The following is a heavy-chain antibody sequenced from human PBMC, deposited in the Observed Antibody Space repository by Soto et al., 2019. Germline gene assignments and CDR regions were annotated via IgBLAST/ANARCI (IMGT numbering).Heavy chain of an antibody. J-gene: IGHJ4*02. CDR1: GGTFSSYA. D-gene: IGHD3-16*01. CDR2: IIPIFGTA. V-gene: IGHV1-69*13. CDR3: AREGVPQYYFDY. Sequence: GASVKVSCKASGGTFSSYAISWVRQAPGQGLEWMGGIIPIFGTANYAQKFQGRVTITADESTSTAYMELSSLRSEDTAVYYCAREGVPQYYFDYWGQGTLVTVSS.